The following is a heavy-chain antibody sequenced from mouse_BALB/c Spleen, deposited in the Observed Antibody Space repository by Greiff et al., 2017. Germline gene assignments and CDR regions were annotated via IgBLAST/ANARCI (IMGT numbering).Heavy chain of an antibody. CDR3: ARSYDGYPAWFAY. Sequence: VQRVESGAELARPGASVKMSCKASGYTFTSYTMHWVKQRPGQGLEWIGYINPSSGYTNYNQKFKDKATLTADKSSSTAYMQLSSLTSEDSAVYYCARSYDGYPAWFAYWGQGTLVTVSA. CDR2: INPSSGYT. CDR1: GYTFTSYT. D-gene: IGHD2-3*01. V-gene: IGHV1-4*01. J-gene: IGHJ3*01.